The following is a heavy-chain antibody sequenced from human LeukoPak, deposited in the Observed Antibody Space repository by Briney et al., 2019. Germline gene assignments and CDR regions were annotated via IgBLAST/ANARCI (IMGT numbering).Heavy chain of an antibody. D-gene: IGHD1-26*01. J-gene: IGHJ4*02. CDR3: ARVSTYSAIDY. Sequence: GRSLRLSCAASGLTFSSYWMHWVRQVPGKGLVWVSRINSDGSSTSDADSVKGRFTISRDNAKNTLYLQMNSLRAEDTAVYYCARVSTYSAIDYWGQGTLVTVSS. CDR1: GLTFSSYW. CDR2: INSDGSST. V-gene: IGHV3-74*01.